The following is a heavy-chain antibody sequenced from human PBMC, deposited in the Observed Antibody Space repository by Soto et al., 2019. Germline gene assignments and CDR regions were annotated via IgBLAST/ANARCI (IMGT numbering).Heavy chain of an antibody. CDR2: IIPIFGTA. V-gene: IGHV1-69*13. CDR1: GGTFSSYA. J-gene: IGHJ4*02. Sequence: SVKVSCKASGGTFSSYAISWVRQAPGQGLEWMGGIIPIFGTANYAQKFQGRVTITADESTSTAYMELSSLRSEDTAVYYCARTDSKDGHFDDWGQGTLVTVSS. CDR3: ARTDSKDGHFDD. D-gene: IGHD4-4*01.